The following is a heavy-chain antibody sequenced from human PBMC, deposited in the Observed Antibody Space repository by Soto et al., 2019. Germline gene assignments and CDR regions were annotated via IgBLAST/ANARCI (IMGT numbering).Heavy chain of an antibody. V-gene: IGHV1-2*02. Sequence: QVQLVQSGAEVKKPGASVKVSCKASGYTFTGYYMHWVRQAPGQELEWMGWINPNSGGTNYAQKFQGRITMTRDTSISTAYMELSRLRSDDTAVYYCARDIGYCSSTSCYPLDYWGQGTLVTVSS. J-gene: IGHJ4*02. D-gene: IGHD2-2*01. CDR1: GYTFTGYY. CDR2: INPNSGGT. CDR3: ARDIGYCSSTSCYPLDY.